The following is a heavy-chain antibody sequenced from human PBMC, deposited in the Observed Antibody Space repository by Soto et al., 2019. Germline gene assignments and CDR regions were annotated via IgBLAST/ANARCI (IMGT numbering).Heavy chain of an antibody. CDR1: GDSITSGDYY. V-gene: IGHV4-30-4*01. CDR2: IFYRGST. CDR3: ASAEVAVAGSGWFDA. J-gene: IGHJ5*01. Sequence: SETLSLTCTVSGDSITSGDYYWRWVRQPPGKGLAWIGYIFYRGSTYYKASLKSRVTISFDMSRNQFSLKLTSVTAADTAVYYCASAEVAVAGSGWFDAWGHGTLVTVSS. D-gene: IGHD6-19*01.